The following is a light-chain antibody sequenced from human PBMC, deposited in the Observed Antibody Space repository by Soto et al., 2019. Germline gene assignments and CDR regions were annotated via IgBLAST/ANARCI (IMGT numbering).Light chain of an antibody. J-gene: IGLJ1*01. CDR2: EVT. CDR1: SSDVGGYNY. V-gene: IGLV2-8*01. Sequence: QSALTQPPSASVSPGQSVTISCTGTSSDVGGYNYVSWYQQHPGKAPKVLIYEVTKRPSGVPGRFSGSKSCDTASLTVSGLQSEDEATYYCASYAGSNNYVFGTGTKVTVL. CDR3: ASYAGSNNYV.